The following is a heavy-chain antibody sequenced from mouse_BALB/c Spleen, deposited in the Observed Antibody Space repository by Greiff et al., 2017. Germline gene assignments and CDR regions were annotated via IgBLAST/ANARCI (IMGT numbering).Heavy chain of an antibody. CDR2: ISSCSSTI. Sequence: EVQRVESGGGLVQPGGSRKLSCAASGFTFSSFGMHWVRQAPEKGLEWVAYISSCSSTIYYADTVKGRFTISRDNPKNTLFLQMTSLRSEDTAMYYCARSGYYGFDYWGQGTTLTVSS. V-gene: IGHV5-17*02. CDR3: ARSGYYGFDY. D-gene: IGHD1-1*01. J-gene: IGHJ2*01. CDR1: GFTFSSFG.